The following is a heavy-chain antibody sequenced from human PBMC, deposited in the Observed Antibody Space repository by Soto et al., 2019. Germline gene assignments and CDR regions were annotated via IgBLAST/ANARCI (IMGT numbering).Heavy chain of an antibody. D-gene: IGHD7-27*01. J-gene: IGHJ4*02. CDR3: AREGLWGSRPNFDY. V-gene: IGHV1-2*04. CDR1: GYTFTGYY. Sequence: ASVKVSCKASGYTFTGYYMHWVRQAPGQGLEWMGWINPNSGGTNYAQKFQGWVTMTRDTSISTAYMELSRLRSDDTAVYYCAREGLWGSRPNFDYWGQGTLVTVSS. CDR2: INPNSGGT.